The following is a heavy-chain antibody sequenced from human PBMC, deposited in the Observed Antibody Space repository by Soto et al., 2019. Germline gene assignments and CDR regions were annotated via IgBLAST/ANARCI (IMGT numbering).Heavy chain of an antibody. V-gene: IGHV4-30-4*02. D-gene: IGHD4-17*01. J-gene: IGHJ3*02. CDR1: GGSISSGDYY. Sequence: SETLSLTCTVSGGSISSGDYYWSWIRQPPGKGLEWIGYIYYSGSTYYNPSLKSRVTISVDTSKNQFSLKLSSVTAADTAVYYCARGFGYGDYVGNAFDIWGQGTMVTVSS. CDR2: IYYSGST. CDR3: ARGFGYGDYVGNAFDI.